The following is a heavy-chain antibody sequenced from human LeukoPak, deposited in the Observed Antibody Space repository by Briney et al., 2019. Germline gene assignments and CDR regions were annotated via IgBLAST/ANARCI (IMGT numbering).Heavy chain of an antibody. J-gene: IGHJ4*02. Sequence: GGSLRLSCATSGFTVSSNYMSWVRQAPGKGLEWVSLIYSGDSTYYADSVTGRFTISRDNSKNTLYLQMNSLRAEDTAVYYCARAPFGGNDDHWVQGTLVTVSS. CDR2: IYSGDST. CDR1: GFTVSSNY. CDR3: ARAPFGGNDDH. V-gene: IGHV3-66*01. D-gene: IGHD4-23*01.